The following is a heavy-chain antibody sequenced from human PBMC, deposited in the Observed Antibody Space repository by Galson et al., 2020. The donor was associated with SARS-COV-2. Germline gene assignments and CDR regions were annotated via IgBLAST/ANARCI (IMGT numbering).Heavy chain of an antibody. CDR1: GYTFTSNG. CDR3: ASDLNYDFWSDLLLDL. V-gene: IGHV1-18*01. J-gene: IGHJ4*02. Sequence: ASVKVSCKASGYTFTSNGISWVRQAPGQGLEWMGWISGYNGNTNYAQKLQGRVTMTTDTSTSTAYMELRSLRSDDTAVYYCASDLNYDFWSDLLLDLWGQGTLVTVSS. CDR2: ISGYNGNT. D-gene: IGHD3-3*01.